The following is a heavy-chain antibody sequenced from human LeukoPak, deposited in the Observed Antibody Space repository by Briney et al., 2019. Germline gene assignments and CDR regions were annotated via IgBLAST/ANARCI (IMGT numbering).Heavy chain of an antibody. CDR1: GYTLTSYG. D-gene: IGHD2-2*02. CDR3: ARDVGYCSSTSCYTYYYYYYMDV. J-gene: IGHJ6*03. Sequence: ASVKVSCKASGYTLTSYGISWVRQAPGQGLEWMGWISAYNGNTNYAQKLQGRVTVTTDTSTSTAYMELRSLRSDDTAVYYCARDVGYCSSTSCYTYYYYYYMDVWGKGTTVTVSS. V-gene: IGHV1-18*01. CDR2: ISAYNGNT.